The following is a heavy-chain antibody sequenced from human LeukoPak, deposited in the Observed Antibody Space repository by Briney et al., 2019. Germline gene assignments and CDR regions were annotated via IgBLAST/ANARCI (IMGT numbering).Heavy chain of an antibody. CDR1: GYTFTSHD. V-gene: IGHV1-8*01. J-gene: IGHJ2*01. CDR3: ARMRGYSLGYWYLDV. Sequence: ASVKVSCKAAGYTFTSHDINWVRQAAGQGLEWMGWMNPTSGYTGYVQKFQGRITLTRDTSISTAYMELSSLRSDDTAVYYCARMRGYSLGYWYLDVWGRGTLVSVSS. CDR2: MNPTSGYT. D-gene: IGHD5-18*01.